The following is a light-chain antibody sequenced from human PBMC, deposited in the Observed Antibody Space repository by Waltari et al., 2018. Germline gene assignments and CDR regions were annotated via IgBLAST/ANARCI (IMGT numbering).Light chain of an antibody. V-gene: IGKV1-39*01. CDR2: DAS. CDR1: QSIDTY. CDR3: QQGYRIPT. Sequence: DIQMTQSPSSLSASVGDRVTISCRASQSIDTYLNWYQHKPGRAPKLLIYDASSLQSGVPSRFSGSGSGTDFTLTISSLQPGDFATYYCQQGYRIPTFGGGTKVEI. J-gene: IGKJ4*02.